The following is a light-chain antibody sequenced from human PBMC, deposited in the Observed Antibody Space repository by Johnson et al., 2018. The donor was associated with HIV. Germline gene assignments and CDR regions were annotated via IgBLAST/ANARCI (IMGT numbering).Light chain of an antibody. J-gene: IGLJ1*01. Sequence: QSVLTQPPSVSAAPGQKVTISCSGSSSNIGNNYVSWYQQLPGTAPKLLIYDNNKRPSGIPDRFSGSKSGTSATLGITGLQTGDEADYYCGTWDSSLSAGIVFGTGTKVTFL. CDR1: SSNIGNNY. V-gene: IGLV1-51*01. CDR3: GTWDSSLSAGIV. CDR2: DNN.